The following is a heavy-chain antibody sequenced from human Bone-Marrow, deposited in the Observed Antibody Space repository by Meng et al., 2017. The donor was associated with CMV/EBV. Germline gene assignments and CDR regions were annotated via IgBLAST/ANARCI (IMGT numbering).Heavy chain of an antibody. CDR2: ISAYNGNT. CDR3: ARGPLGVYFDY. V-gene: IGHV1-18*01. D-gene: IGHD3-16*01. Sequence: ASVKVSCKASGYTFTSYGISWLRQAPGQGPEWMCWISAYNGNTNYAQKVQDRVTMTTDTSTSTAYMELSSLRTEDTAVYYCARGPLGVYFDYWGQGTLVTVSS. CDR1: GYTFTSYG. J-gene: IGHJ4*02.